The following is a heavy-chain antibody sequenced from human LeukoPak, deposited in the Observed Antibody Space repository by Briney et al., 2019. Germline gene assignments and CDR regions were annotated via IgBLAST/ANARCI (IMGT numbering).Heavy chain of an antibody. V-gene: IGHV4-61*01. J-gene: IGHJ4*02. D-gene: IGHD1/OR15-1a*01. CDR2: IYYSGST. Sequence: SETLSLTCTVSGGSVSSGSYYWSWIRQPPGKGLEWIGYIYYSGSTNYNPSLKSRVTISVDTSKNQFSLKLSSVTAADTAVYYCARRTWYFDYWGQGTLVTVSS. CDR3: ARRTWYFDY. CDR1: GGSVSSGSYY.